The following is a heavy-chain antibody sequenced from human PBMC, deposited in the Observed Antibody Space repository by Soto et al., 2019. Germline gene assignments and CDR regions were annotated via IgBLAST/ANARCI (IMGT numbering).Heavy chain of an antibody. CDR1: GFTSSSYV. V-gene: IGHV3-30-3*01. Sequence: GGSRRLCFEGSGFTSSSYVMHWFRQAPGKGLEWVALISFDGSKKNYADSVKGRFTISRDNSKNMMYLQMNSLRPEDTAVYYCARGVFYYYGSSGYSPDYWGQGTLVTVSS. CDR2: ISFDGSKK. CDR3: ARGVFYYYGSSGYSPDY. J-gene: IGHJ4*02. D-gene: IGHD3-22*01.